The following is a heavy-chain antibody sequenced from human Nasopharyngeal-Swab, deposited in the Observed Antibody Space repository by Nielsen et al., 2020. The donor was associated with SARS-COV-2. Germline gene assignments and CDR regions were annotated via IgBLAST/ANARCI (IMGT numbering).Heavy chain of an antibody. J-gene: IGHJ3*02. CDR3: ARVGDSSGYYYDDAFDI. CDR1: GYTFTSYD. Sequence: ASVKVSCKASGYTFTSYDINWVRQDTGQGLEWMGWMNPNSGNTGYAQKFQGRVTMTRNTSISTAYMELSSLRSEDTAVYYCARVGDSSGYYYDDAFDIWGQGTMVTVSS. V-gene: IGHV1-8*01. D-gene: IGHD3-22*01. CDR2: MNPNSGNT.